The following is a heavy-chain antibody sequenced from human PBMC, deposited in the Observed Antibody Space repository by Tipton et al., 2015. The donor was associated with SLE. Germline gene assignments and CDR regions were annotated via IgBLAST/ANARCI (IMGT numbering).Heavy chain of an antibody. CDR1: GFTFDIYA. Sequence: SLRLSCAASGFTFDIYAMHWVRQAPGKGLEWVALISYDGSNIYYADSVKGRFTISRDNSKNTLYLQMNSLRAEDTAVYYCVRDLVGALYYFDYWGQGTLVTVSS. CDR2: ISYDGSNI. CDR3: VRDLVGALYYFDY. J-gene: IGHJ4*02. V-gene: IGHV3-30*04. D-gene: IGHD1-26*01.